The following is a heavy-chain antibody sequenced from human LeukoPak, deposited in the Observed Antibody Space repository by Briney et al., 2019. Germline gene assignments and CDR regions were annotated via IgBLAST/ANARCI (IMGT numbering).Heavy chain of an antibody. CDR2: ISSNGGNK. D-gene: IGHD3-3*01. Sequence: GGSLRLSCAASGFTFSSYAMHWVRQAPGKGLEYVSAISSNGGNKYYANSVKGRFTISRDNSKNTLYLQMGSLRAEDMGVYYCARVRGYDFWSGLTGGWSDYWGQGTLVTVSS. CDR3: ARVRGYDFWSGLTGGWSDY. V-gene: IGHV3-64*01. J-gene: IGHJ4*02. CDR1: GFTFSSYA.